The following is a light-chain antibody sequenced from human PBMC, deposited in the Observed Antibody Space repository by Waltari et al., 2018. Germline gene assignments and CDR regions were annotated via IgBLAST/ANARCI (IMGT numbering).Light chain of an antibody. CDR1: QSIGPY. Sequence: DIQVTQPPSSLSASVGDRVTITCRASQSIGPYINWYQQKPGQAPKLLIYVASNLQSGVPSRFSGSGSGIDFTLTITSLQAEDLGTYFCQQCYGTPYTFGQGTKVQMK. CDR3: QQCYGTPYT. CDR2: VAS. V-gene: IGKV1-39*01. J-gene: IGKJ2*01.